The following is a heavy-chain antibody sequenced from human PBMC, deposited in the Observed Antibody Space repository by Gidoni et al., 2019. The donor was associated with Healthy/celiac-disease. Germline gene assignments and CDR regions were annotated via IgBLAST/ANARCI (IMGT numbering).Heavy chain of an antibody. CDR2: ISWSGGST. J-gene: IGHJ5*02. V-gene: IGHV3-20*01. D-gene: IGHD2-2*02. CDR1: GLSFDGQG. CDR3: ARSGYCSSTSCYIGWFDP. Sequence: EVQLVESGGGVVRPGGSRRLSCAASGLSFDGQGLGGVRQAPGKGLGWVSGISWSGGSTGYADSVKGRFTISRDNAKNSLYLQMNSLRAEDTALYHCARSGYCSSTSCYIGWFDPWGQGTLVTVSS.